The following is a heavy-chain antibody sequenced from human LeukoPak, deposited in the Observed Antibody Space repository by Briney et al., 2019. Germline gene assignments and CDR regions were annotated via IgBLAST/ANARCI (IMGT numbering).Heavy chain of an antibody. V-gene: IGHV1-69*05. J-gene: IGHJ4*02. D-gene: IGHD4-17*01. Sequence: ASVKVSCKASGGTFSSYAISWVRQAPGQGLEWMGGIIPIFGTANYAQKFQGRVTITTDESTSTAYMELSSLRSEDTAVYYCARDLESDEGDYGDVLPGYWGQGTLVTVSS. CDR3: ARDLESDEGDYGDVLPGY. CDR2: IIPIFGTA. CDR1: GGTFSSYA.